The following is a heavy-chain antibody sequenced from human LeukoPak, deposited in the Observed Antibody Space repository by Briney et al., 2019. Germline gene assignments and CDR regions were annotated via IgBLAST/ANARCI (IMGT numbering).Heavy chain of an antibody. CDR2: IRYDGSNK. Sequence: GGSLRLSCAASAASGFAFSSYGMHWVRQAPGKGLEWVAFIRYDGSNKYYADSAKGRFTISRDNAKNSLYLQMNSLRAEDTAVYYCARDGVDAAFDIWGQGTMVTVSS. J-gene: IGHJ3*02. V-gene: IGHV3-30*02. CDR1: GFAFSSYG. CDR3: ARDGVDAAFDI. D-gene: IGHD3-16*01.